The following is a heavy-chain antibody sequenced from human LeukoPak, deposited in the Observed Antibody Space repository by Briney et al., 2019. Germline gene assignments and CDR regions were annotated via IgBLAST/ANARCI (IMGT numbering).Heavy chain of an antibody. CDR2: INTSGRTTTP. Sequence: PSETLSLTCTVSGGSISSGAYYWSWIRQAAGKKLEWIGRINTSGRTTTPTYNPSLKSRVTISVDTSKNEFSLRLRSVTAADTAVYYCATAGGILSWFDTWGQGILVTVSS. J-gene: IGHJ5*02. CDR1: GGSISSGAYY. V-gene: IGHV4-61*02. CDR3: ATAGGILSWFDT.